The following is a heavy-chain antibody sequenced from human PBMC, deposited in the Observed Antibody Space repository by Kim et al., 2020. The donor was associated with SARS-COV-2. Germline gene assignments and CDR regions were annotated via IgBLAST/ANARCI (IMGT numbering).Heavy chain of an antibody. CDR3: TRATTVVSLPDS. Sequence: GGSLRLSCRGSGFSFGDYTMAWVRQAPGKGLEWVGFIRSQGHGGTTGYAASVRGRFTMSRDDSKSIAYLQMNSLRDDDTATYYCTRATTVVSLPDSWGQGTLV. CDR2: IRSQGHGGTT. D-gene: IGHD2-8*02. J-gene: IGHJ5*01. CDR1: GFSFGDYT. V-gene: IGHV3-49*04.